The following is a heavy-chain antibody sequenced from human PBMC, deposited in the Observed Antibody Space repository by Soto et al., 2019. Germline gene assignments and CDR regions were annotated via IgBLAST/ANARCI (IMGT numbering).Heavy chain of an antibody. V-gene: IGHV3-23*01. CDR1: GFTFSTYA. CDR3: AKPPLSGYYNFDC. J-gene: IGHJ4*02. D-gene: IGHD3-22*01. CDR2: ISGSGGST. Sequence: EVQLLESGGGLVQPGGSLRLSCAASGFTFSTYAMSWVRQAPGKGLEWVSTISGSGGSTYYVDSVQGRFTISRDNSKNTLYLQMNSLRAEDTAVCYCAKPPLSGYYNFDCWGQGTLVTVSP.